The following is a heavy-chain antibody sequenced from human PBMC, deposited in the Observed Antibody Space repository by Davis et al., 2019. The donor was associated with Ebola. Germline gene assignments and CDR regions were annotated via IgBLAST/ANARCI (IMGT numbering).Heavy chain of an antibody. CDR1: GYSFTSYW. D-gene: IGHD2-15*01. V-gene: IGHV5-51*01. CDR3: ARQSGAAVDRPWFDP. Sequence: VESLKLPCKGSGYSFTSYWIGWVRQMPGKGLEWMGIIYPGDSDTRYSPSFQGQVTISADKSISTAYLQWSSLKASDTAMYYCARQSGAAVDRPWFDPWGQGTLVTVSS. J-gene: IGHJ5*02. CDR2: IYPGDSDT.